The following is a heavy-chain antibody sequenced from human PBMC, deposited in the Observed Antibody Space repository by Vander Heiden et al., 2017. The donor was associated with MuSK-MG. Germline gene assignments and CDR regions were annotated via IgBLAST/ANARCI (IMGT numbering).Heavy chain of an antibody. CDR3: ASALTGPSQYSSSWDGWFY. V-gene: IGHV4-34*01. CDR2: INHSGST. J-gene: IGHJ4*02. CDR1: GGSFSGYY. Sequence: QVQLQQWGAGLLKPSETLSLTCAVYGGSFSGYYRSWIRQPPGKGLEWIGEINHSGSTNYNPSLKSRVTISVDTSKNQFSLKLSSVTAADTAVYYCASALTGPSQYSSSWDGWFYWGQGTLVTVSS. D-gene: IGHD6-13*01.